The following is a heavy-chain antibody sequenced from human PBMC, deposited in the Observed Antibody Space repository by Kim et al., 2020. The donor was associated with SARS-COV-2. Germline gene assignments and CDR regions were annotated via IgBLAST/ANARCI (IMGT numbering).Heavy chain of an antibody. CDR1: GYSFTSYW. Sequence: GESLKISCKGSGYSFTSYWISWVRQMPGKGLEWMGRIDPSDSYTNYSPSFQGHVTISADKSISTAYLQWSSLKASDTAMYYCARHEVLLWFGETSVGYYYYGMDVWGQGTTVTVSS. CDR2: IDPSDSYT. J-gene: IGHJ6*02. V-gene: IGHV5-10-1*01. CDR3: ARHEVLLWFGETSVGYYYYGMDV. D-gene: IGHD3-10*01.